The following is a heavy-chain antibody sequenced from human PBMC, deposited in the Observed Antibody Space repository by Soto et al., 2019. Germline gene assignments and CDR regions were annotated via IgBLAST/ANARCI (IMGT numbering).Heavy chain of an antibody. V-gene: IGHV3-23*01. CDR2: ISGSGGST. Sequence: GGSLRLSCAASGFTFSSYAMSWVRQAPGKGLEWVSAISGSGGSTYYADSVKGRFTISRDNSKNTLYLQMNSLRAEDTAVYYCAKERGYSYGYLVMGMDVWGQGTTVTVSS. J-gene: IGHJ6*02. CDR3: AKERGYSYGYLVMGMDV. CDR1: GFTFSSYA. D-gene: IGHD5-18*01.